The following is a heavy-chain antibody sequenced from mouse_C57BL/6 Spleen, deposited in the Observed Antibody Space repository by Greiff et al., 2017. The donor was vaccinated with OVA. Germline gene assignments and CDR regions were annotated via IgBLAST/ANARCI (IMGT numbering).Heavy chain of an antibody. D-gene: IGHD1-1*01. V-gene: IGHV1-26*01. J-gene: IGHJ3*01. Sequence: VQLQQSGPELVKPGASVKISCKASGYTFTDYYMNWVKQSHGKSLEWIGDINPNNGGTSYNQKFKGKATLTVDKSSSTAYMELRSLTSEDSAVYYCARGYYGSSRAWFAYWSQGTLVTVSA. CDR3: ARGYYGSSRAWFAY. CDR2: INPNNGGT. CDR1: GYTFTDYY.